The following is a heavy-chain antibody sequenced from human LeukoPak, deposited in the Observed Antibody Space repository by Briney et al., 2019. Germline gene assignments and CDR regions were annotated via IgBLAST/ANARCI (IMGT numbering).Heavy chain of an antibody. CDR3: ARGLDTAMDL. V-gene: IGHV4-61*01. D-gene: IGHD5-18*01. CDR1: GGSVSSGSYY. CDR2: IYYSGST. Sequence: SETLSLTCTVSGGSVSSGSYYCGWIRHPPGKGLEWIGYIYYSGSTNYNPSLKSRVTISVDTSKNQFSLKLSSVTAADTAVYYCARGLDTAMDLWGQGTLVTVSS. J-gene: IGHJ5*02.